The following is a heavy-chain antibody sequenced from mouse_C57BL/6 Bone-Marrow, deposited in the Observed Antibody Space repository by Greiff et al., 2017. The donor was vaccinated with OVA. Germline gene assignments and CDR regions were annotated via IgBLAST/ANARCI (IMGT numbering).Heavy chain of an antibody. Sequence: EVKLMESGPGLAKPSQTLSLTCSVTGYSITSDYWNWIRKFPGNKLEYMGYISYSGSTYYNPSLKSRISITRDTSKNQYYLQLNSVTTEDTATYYCARIRVNYYGSSLYWYFDVWGTGTTVTVSS. CDR1: GYSITSDY. D-gene: IGHD1-1*01. V-gene: IGHV3-8*01. CDR2: ISYSGST. CDR3: ARIRVNYYGSSLYWYFDV. J-gene: IGHJ1*03.